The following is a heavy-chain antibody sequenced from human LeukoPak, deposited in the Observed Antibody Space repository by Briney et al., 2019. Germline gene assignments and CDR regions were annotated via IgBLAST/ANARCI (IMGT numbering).Heavy chain of an antibody. CDR2: ISSSSSYI. CDR3: ARAAYDFWSGPSGANDY. Sequence: PGGSLRLSCAASGFTFSSYSMNWVRQAPGKGLEWVSSISSSSSYIYYADSVKGRFTISRDNAKNSLYLQMNSLRAEDTAVYYCARAAYDFWSGPSGANDYWGQGTLVTVSS. V-gene: IGHV3-21*01. CDR1: GFTFSSYS. D-gene: IGHD3-3*01. J-gene: IGHJ4*02.